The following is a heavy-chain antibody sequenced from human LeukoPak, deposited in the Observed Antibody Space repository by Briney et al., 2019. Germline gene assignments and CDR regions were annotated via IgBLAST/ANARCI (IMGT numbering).Heavy chain of an antibody. J-gene: IGHJ4*02. CDR1: GYSFTSYW. V-gene: IGHV5-51*01. Sequence: GESLKISCKGSGYSFTSYWIGWVRQMPGKGLEWMGIIYPGDSDTRYSPSFQGQVTISADKSISTAYLQWSSLKASDTAMYYCARNIHCSSTSFPIDYWGQGTLVTVSS. CDR3: ARNIHCSSTSFPIDY. D-gene: IGHD2-2*01. CDR2: IYPGDSDT.